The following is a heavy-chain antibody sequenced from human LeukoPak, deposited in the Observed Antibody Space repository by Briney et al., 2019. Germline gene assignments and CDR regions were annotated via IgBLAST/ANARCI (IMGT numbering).Heavy chain of an antibody. Sequence: ETLSLTCTVSGGSISSYYWSWIRQPPGKGLEWVSAISGSGGGTYYADSVKGRFTISRDNSKNTLYLQMNSLRAEDTAVYYCAKDLESRGFPHRLFDYWGQGTLVTVSS. J-gene: IGHJ4*02. V-gene: IGHV3-23*01. CDR1: GGSISSYY. D-gene: IGHD3-10*01. CDR2: ISGSGGGT. CDR3: AKDLESRGFPHRLFDY.